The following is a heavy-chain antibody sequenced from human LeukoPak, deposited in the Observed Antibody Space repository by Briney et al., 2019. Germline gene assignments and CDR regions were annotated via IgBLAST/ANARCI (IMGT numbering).Heavy chain of an antibody. V-gene: IGHV1-46*01. Sequence: ASVKVSCKASGYTFTSYYMHWVRQAPGQGLEWMGIINPSGGSTSYAQKFQGRVTITADKSTSTAYMELSSLRSEDTAVYYCASGHLYTADYWGQGTLVTVSS. CDR3: ASGHLYTADY. CDR1: GYTFTSYY. CDR2: INPSGGST. J-gene: IGHJ4*02. D-gene: IGHD3-16*02.